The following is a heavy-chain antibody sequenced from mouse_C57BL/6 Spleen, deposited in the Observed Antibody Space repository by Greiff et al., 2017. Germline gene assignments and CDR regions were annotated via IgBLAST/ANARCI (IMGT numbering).Heavy chain of an antibody. CDR1: GFTFSSYA. J-gene: IGHJ2*01. Sequence: EVQVVESGGGLVKPGGSLKLSCAASGFTFSSYAMSWVRQTPEKRLEWVATISDGGSYTYYPDNVKGRFTISRDNAKNNLYLQMSHLKAEDTAMYYCARGDGNYLYYFDYWGQGTTLTVSS. CDR3: ARGDGNYLYYFDY. CDR2: ISDGGSYT. D-gene: IGHD2-1*01. V-gene: IGHV5-4*01.